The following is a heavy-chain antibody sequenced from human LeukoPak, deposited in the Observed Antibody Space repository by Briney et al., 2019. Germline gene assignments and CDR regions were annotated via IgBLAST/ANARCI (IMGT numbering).Heavy chain of an antibody. V-gene: IGHV3-48*01. J-gene: IGHJ3*02. Sequence: GGSLRLSCAASGFTFSSYSMNWVRQAPGKGLEWVSYISSSSSTIYYADSVKGRFTISRGNAKNSLYLQMNSLRAEDTAVYYCARGWFGDAFDIWGQGTMVTVSS. CDR1: GFTFSSYS. CDR2: ISSSSSTI. D-gene: IGHD3-10*01. CDR3: ARGWFGDAFDI.